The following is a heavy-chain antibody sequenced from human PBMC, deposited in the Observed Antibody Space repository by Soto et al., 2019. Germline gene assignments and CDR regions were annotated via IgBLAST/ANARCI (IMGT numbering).Heavy chain of an antibody. Sequence: ASVKVSCKASGYTFTSYYMHWVRHAPGQGLEWMGIINPSGGSTSYAQKFQGRVTMTRDTSTSTVYMELSSLRSEDTAVYYCASGSIAAPYYYYGMDVWGQGTTVTVSS. V-gene: IGHV1-46*01. CDR3: ASGSIAAPYYYYGMDV. CDR1: GYTFTSYY. CDR2: INPSGGST. J-gene: IGHJ6*02. D-gene: IGHD6-6*01.